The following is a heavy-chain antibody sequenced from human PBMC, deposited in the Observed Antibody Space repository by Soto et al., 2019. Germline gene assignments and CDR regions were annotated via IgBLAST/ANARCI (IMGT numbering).Heavy chain of an antibody. D-gene: IGHD2-8*01. CDR3: AILIGNRWLGS. Sequence: QVQLQQSGPGLVKPSQTLSLTCVISVASVSTNSATWDWIRQSPSTGIEWRGRTYYRSKWYNDYAVSVKGRITINPDTANVQFSLQLNSVSADDRAVYYCAILIGNRWLGSWGQGTLGTVSS. V-gene: IGHV6-1*01. CDR2: TYYRSKWYN. CDR1: VASVSTNSAT. J-gene: IGHJ5*01.